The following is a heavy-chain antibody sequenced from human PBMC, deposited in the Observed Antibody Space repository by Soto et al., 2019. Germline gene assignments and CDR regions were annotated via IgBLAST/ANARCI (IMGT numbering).Heavy chain of an antibody. Sequence: QVQLVQSGAEVKKPGSSVKVSCKASGGTFNNYPITWVRQAPGEGLEWMGGSIPIFGTANYAQKFQGRVTISVDESTSTAYMELSSLRSDDTAVYYCARGRGYSGDDHYYYFDMDVWCQGTTVTVSS. CDR2: SIPIFGTA. J-gene: IGHJ6*02. CDR1: GGTFNNYP. V-gene: IGHV1-69*01. CDR3: ARGRGYSGDDHYYYFDMDV. D-gene: IGHD5-12*01.